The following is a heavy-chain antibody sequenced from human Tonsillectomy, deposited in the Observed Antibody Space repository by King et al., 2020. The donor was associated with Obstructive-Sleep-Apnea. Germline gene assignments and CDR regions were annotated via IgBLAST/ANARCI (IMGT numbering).Heavy chain of an antibody. CDR2: ISYDENNK. Sequence: VQLVESGGGVVQPGRSLRLSCAASGFTFRSYAMHWVRQAPGKGLEWVAVISYDENNKYYADSVKGRFTVSRDNSKSTLYLQMNSLRPEDTAVYYCARGSSLTLVVIMSAFNMWGQETIVTVSP. CDR3: ARGSSLTLVVIMSAFNM. D-gene: IGHD3-22*01. CDR1: GFTFRSYA. V-gene: IGHV3-30*04. J-gene: IGHJ3*02.